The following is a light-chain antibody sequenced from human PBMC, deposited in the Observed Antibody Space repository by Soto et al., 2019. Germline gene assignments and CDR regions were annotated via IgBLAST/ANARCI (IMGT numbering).Light chain of an antibody. CDR1: QSVSSN. V-gene: IGKV3-15*01. Sequence: EIVMTQSPATLSVSPGERATLSCRASQSVSSNLAWYQQNPGQAPRLLISGASTRATGIPARFSGSGSGTEFTLTISSLQSEDFAVYYCQQYNNWPATFGQGTRLEIK. J-gene: IGKJ5*01. CDR3: QQYNNWPAT. CDR2: GAS.